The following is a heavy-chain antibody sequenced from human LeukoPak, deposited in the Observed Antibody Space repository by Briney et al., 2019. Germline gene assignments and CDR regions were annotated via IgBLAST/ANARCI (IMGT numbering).Heavy chain of an antibody. Sequence: GGSLRLSCAASGFTFSSYAMSWVRQAPGKGLEWVSAISGSGGSTYYADSVKGRFTISRDNSKNTLYLQMNSLRAEDTAVYYCAKGDYDFWSGYYTGNWFDPWGQGTLVTVSS. J-gene: IGHJ5*02. CDR2: ISGSGGST. CDR1: GFTFSSYA. CDR3: AKGDYDFWSGYYTGNWFDP. D-gene: IGHD3-3*01. V-gene: IGHV3-23*01.